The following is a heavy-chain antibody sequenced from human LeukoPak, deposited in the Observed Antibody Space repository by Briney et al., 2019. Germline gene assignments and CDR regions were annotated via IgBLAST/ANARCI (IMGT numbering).Heavy chain of an antibody. CDR3: AREGYCSSTNCYTPYYYYGMDV. D-gene: IGHD2-2*02. CDR1: GFTFSSYA. CDR2: ISYDGSNK. Sequence: QTGGSLRLSCAASGFTFSSYAMHWVREAPGKGREGGTIISYDGSNKYYADSVKGRFTISRDNSKNTLHLQMNSLTAEDTAVYYCAREGYCSSTNCYTPYYYYGMDVWGQGTTVTVSS. V-gene: IGHV3-30*04. J-gene: IGHJ6*02.